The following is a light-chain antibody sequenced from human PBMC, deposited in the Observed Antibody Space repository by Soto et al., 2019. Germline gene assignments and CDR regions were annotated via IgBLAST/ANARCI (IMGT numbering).Light chain of an antibody. Sequence: QSVLTQPPSASGTPGQRVTISCSGSSSNIGSNYVYWYQQLPGTAPKLLIYRNNQRPSGVPDRFSGSKSGTSASLAISGLRSGDEPDYYCAAWDDGLFWVLGGGTKVTVL. CDR3: AAWDDGLFWV. J-gene: IGLJ3*02. CDR2: RNN. V-gene: IGLV1-47*01. CDR1: SSNIGSNY.